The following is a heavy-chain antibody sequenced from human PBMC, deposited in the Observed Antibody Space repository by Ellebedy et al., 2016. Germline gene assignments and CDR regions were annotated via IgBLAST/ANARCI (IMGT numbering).Heavy chain of an antibody. CDR3: ARAGIAAAGEYYYYYYMDV. J-gene: IGHJ6*03. CDR2: ISSSSSYI. Sequence: GESLKISXAASGFTFSSYSMNWVRQAPGKGLEWVSSISSSSSYIYYADSVKGRFTISRDNAKNSLYLQMNSLRAEDTAVYYCARAGIAAAGEYYYYYYMDVWGKGTTVTVSS. D-gene: IGHD6-13*01. V-gene: IGHV3-21*01. CDR1: GFTFSSYS.